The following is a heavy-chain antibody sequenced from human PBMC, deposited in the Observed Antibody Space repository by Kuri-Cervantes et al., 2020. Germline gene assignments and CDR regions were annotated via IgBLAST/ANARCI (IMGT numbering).Heavy chain of an antibody. Sequence: GESLKISCAASGFTFSSYWMHWVRQAPGKGLVWVSRINSDGSSTSYADSVKGRFTISRDNAKNTLYLQMNSLRAEDTAVYYCAIGFSSSGLFDYWGQGTLVTVSS. CDR2: INSDGSST. V-gene: IGHV3-74*01. D-gene: IGHD6-6*01. J-gene: IGHJ4*02. CDR3: AIGFSSSGLFDY. CDR1: GFTFSSYW.